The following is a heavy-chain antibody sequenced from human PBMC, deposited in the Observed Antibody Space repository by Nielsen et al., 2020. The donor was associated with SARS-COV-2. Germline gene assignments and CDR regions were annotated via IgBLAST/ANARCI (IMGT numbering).Heavy chain of an antibody. V-gene: IGHV1-46*01. D-gene: IGHD3-10*01. CDR3: ARASDNYGSGSYPQDV. Sequence: ASVKVSCKASGYIFTNYFLHWVRQAPGQGLEWMGIINPVGGSTTYAQKFQGRVTMIRDTATSTIYMELSSLRSEDTAVYFCARASDNYGSGSYPQDVWGQGTTVTVSS. CDR1: GYIFTNYF. CDR2: INPVGGST. J-gene: IGHJ6*02.